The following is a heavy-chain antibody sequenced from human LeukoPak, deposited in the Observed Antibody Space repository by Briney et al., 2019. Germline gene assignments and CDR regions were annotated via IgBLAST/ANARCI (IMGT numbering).Heavy chain of an antibody. J-gene: IGHJ4*02. V-gene: IGHV3-23*01. CDR1: GFTFDDYA. CDR2: ISGSGGST. D-gene: IGHD6-19*01. Sequence: GGSLRLSCAASGFTFDDYAMHWVRQAPGKGLEWVSAISGSGGSTYYADSVKGRFTISRDNSKNTLYLQMNSLRAEDTAVYYCAKDRTIAVAGPYFDYWGQGTLVTVSS. CDR3: AKDRTIAVAGPYFDY.